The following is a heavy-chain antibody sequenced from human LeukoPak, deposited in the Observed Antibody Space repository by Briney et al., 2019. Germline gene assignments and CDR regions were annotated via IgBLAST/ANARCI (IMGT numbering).Heavy chain of an antibody. D-gene: IGHD2-15*01. V-gene: IGHV3-38-3*01. CDR3: ARGADGVSSNSRGWFDP. CDR1: GFTVSSNE. CDR2: ISGDST. J-gene: IGHJ5*02. Sequence: GGSLRLSCATSGFTVSSNEMSWVRQAPEKGLEWVSSISGDSTYYADSRKGRFTISRDNCKNTLHLQMNSLRAEDTAVYSCARGADGVSSNSRGWFDPWGQGTLVTVSS.